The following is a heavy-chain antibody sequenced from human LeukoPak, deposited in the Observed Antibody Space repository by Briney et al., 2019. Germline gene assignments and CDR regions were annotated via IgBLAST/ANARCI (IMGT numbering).Heavy chain of an antibody. J-gene: IGHJ6*04. CDR3: ARDRFYIPDA. V-gene: IGHV3-74*03. Sequence: PGGSLRLSCAASGFTFSTYAMTWVRQVPGKGLVWVSLINSDASSTTYADSVKGRFTISRDNAKNTVYLQMNSLRPEDTAVYYCARDRFYIPDAWGKGTTVTVSS. CDR2: INSDASST. D-gene: IGHD3-10*01. CDR1: GFTFSTYA.